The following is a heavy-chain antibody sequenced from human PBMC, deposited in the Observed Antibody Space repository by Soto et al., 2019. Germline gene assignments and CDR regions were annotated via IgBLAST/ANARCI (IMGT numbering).Heavy chain of an antibody. J-gene: IGHJ5*02. CDR1: GASISGFY. Sequence: LSLTCTVSGASISGFYWSWIRKSAGKGLEWIGRIYATGTTDYNPSLKGRVMMSVDTSKKQFSLKLRSVTAADTAVYYCVRDGTKTLRDWFDPWGQGVSVTVSS. CDR3: VRDGTKTLRDWFDP. CDR2: IYATGTT. D-gene: IGHD1-1*01. V-gene: IGHV4-4*07.